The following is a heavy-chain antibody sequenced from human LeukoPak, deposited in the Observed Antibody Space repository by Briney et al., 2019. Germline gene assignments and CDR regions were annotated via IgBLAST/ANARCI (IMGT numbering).Heavy chain of an antibody. CDR3: ARRPRDTSGYYLGAFHD. Sequence: PGGSLRLSCAASGFTFSNYWMHWVRQAPGKGLEWVSVIGASGADTYYSDSVKGRFTVSRDNSQNTLFLHMSSLRAEDTAVYFCARRPRDTSGYYLGAFHDWGQGTTVTVSS. V-gene: IGHV3-23*01. D-gene: IGHD3-22*01. CDR2: IGASGADT. J-gene: IGHJ3*01. CDR1: GFTFSNYW.